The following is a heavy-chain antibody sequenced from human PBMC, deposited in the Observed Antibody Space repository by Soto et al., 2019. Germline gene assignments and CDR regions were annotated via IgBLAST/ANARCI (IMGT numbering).Heavy chain of an antibody. CDR2: MHHSGSI. CDR1: GDSISNNKW. CDR3: ARDPGSGSYYGWFDP. J-gene: IGHJ5*02. V-gene: IGHV4-4*02. Sequence: SETLSLTCSVSGDSISNNKWWSWVRQPPGKGLEWIGEMHHSGSIHYNASLKSRATLSVYKSRNQFSLQLTSVTAADTAVYYCARDPGSGSYYGWFDPWGQGTLVTVSS. D-gene: IGHD3-10*01.